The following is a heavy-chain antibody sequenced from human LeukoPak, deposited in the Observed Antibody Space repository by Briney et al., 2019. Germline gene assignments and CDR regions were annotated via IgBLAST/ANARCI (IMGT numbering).Heavy chain of an antibody. CDR3: ARLLTPYYYDSSGYIGGHWFDP. CDR1: GYSFTSYW. CDR2: IYPGDSDT. V-gene: IGHV5-51*01. Sequence: GESLKISCKGSGYSFTSYWIGWVRQLPGKGLEWMGIIYPGDSDTRYSPSFQGQVTISADKSISTAYLQWSSLKASDTAMYYCARLLTPYYYDSSGYIGGHWFDPWGQGTLVTVSS. D-gene: IGHD3-22*01. J-gene: IGHJ5*02.